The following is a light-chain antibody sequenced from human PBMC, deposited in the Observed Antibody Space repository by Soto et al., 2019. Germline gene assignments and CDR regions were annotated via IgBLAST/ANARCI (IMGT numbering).Light chain of an antibody. CDR1: QSIGTW. J-gene: IGKJ1*01. CDR2: KAS. V-gene: IGKV1-5*03. CDR3: QQYNRYLT. Sequence: TPMTQSPSTLSASVGDRVTITCRASQSIGTWLAWYQQKPGKAPNLLIYKASSLESGVPSRFSGSGSGTEFTLTISSLQPDDFATYYCQQYNRYLTFGQGTKVEIK.